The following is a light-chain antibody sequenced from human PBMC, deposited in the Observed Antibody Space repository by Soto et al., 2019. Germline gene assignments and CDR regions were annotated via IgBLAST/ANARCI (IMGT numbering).Light chain of an antibody. Sequence: EIVMTQSPGTLSVSPGERATLSCRASQSVSSSLAWYQQRPGQAPRLLIYGASTRATGVPARFSGSGSGTEFTLTITSLQSEDFAVYYCHQYNNWPPYTFGQGTKLQIK. CDR2: GAS. CDR3: HQYNNWPPYT. J-gene: IGKJ2*01. CDR1: QSVSSS. V-gene: IGKV3-15*01.